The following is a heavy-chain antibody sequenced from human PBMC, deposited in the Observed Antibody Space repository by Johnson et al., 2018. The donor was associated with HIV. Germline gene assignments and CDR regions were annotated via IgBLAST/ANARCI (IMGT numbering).Heavy chain of an antibody. V-gene: IGHV3-30*02. D-gene: IGHD3-22*01. CDR2: IRYDGSGK. CDR3: AKDVGNYWPNAFDI. Sequence: QVQLVESGGGVVQPGGSLTLSCAASGFVFSDYVMHCVRQAPGKGLDWVTFIRYDGSGKYYADSVNGRFTISRDNSKNTLYLQMNSLRAEDTAVYYCAKDVGNYWPNAFDIWGQGTTVTVSS. J-gene: IGHJ3*02. CDR1: GFVFSDYV.